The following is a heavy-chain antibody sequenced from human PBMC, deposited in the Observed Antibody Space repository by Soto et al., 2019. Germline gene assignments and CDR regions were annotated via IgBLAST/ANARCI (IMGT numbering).Heavy chain of an antibody. Sequence: SETLSLTCAVYGGSFSGYYWSWIRQPPGKGLEWIGEINHSGSTNYNPSLKSRVTISVDTSKNQFSLKLSSVTAADTAVYYCARGGRYYYDSSGYYLAYYLDYWGQGTLVT. CDR2: INHSGST. CDR3: ARGGRYYYDSSGYYLAYYLDY. CDR1: GGSFSGYY. V-gene: IGHV4-34*01. J-gene: IGHJ4*02. D-gene: IGHD3-22*01.